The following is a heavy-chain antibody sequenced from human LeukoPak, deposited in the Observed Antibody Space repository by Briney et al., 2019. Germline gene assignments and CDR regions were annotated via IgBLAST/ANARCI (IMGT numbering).Heavy chain of an antibody. CDR3: ARAHVTGVDAFDI. D-gene: IGHD2-21*02. CDR1: GFTFSNYW. CDR2: IKKDGSEK. J-gene: IGHJ3*02. Sequence: GGSLRLSCAASGFTFSNYWMSWVRQAPGKGLKGVANIKKDGSEKYYVDSVQGRFTISRDNAKNSLYLQMNSLTAEDTAVYYCARAHVTGVDAFDIWGQGTMVTVSS. V-gene: IGHV3-7*01.